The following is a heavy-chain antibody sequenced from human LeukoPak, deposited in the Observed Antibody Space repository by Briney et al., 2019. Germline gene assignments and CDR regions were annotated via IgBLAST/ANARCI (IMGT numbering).Heavy chain of an antibody. D-gene: IGHD2/OR15-2a*01. Sequence: TSETLSLTCTVSGESINNYYWTWIRQPPGKGLEWIGYIYYIGSTNYNPSLKRRVTISADMSKNQFSLKLSSVTAADTAVYYCAREDSTLGIDYWGQETLVTVSS. V-gene: IGHV4-59*01. CDR3: AREDSTLGIDY. J-gene: IGHJ4*02. CDR2: IYYIGST. CDR1: GESINNYY.